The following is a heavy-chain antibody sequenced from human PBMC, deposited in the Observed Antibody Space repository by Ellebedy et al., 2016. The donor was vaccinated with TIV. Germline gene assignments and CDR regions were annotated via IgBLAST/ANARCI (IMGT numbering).Heavy chain of an antibody. CDR3: SRALGVVVGTWYFDF. V-gene: IGHV3-49*03. CDR2: IPSESYGGTI. J-gene: IGHJ4*01. Sequence: GGSLRLSCTASGFTFGDYAMSWFRQAPGKGPEWVGFIPSESYGGTIEYAASVRGRFTISRDDSKSIVYLQMNSLETEDTAVYYGSRALGVVVGTWYFDFWGHGTLVTVSS. CDR1: GFTFGDYA. D-gene: IGHD2-2*01.